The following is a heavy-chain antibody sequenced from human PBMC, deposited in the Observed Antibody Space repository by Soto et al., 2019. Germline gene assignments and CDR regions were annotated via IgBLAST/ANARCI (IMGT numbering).Heavy chain of an antibody. CDR2: ISGGSSVT. V-gene: IGHV3-23*01. CDR1: GFTFIDYS. CDR3: AKVMSKNYYYPFDC. Sequence: GGSLRLSGTASGFTFIDYSIAWVRHAPGKGLEWVSTISGGSSVTYYGDSVKGRFTISRDNAKKTLFLQLNRLSAEDTATYYCAKVMSKNYYYPFDCWCQVIQVTFSS. J-gene: IGHJ4*02. D-gene: IGHD3-10*01.